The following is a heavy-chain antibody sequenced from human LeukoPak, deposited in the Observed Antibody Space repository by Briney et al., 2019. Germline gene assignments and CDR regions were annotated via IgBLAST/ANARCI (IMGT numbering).Heavy chain of an antibody. V-gene: IGHV3-30-3*01. J-gene: IGHJ4*02. D-gene: IGHD1-26*01. CDR3: AREVGPLKWELDY. CDR2: ISYDGSNK. CDR1: GFTFDDYA. Sequence: QPGRSLRLSCAASGFTFDDYAMHWVRQAPGKGLEWVAVISYDGSNKYYADSVKGRFTISRDNSKNTLYLQMNSLRAEDTAVYYCAREVGPLKWELDYWGQGTLVTVSS.